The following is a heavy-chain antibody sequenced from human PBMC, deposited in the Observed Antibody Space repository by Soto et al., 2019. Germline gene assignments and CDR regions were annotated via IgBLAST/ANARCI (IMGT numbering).Heavy chain of an antibody. V-gene: IGHV4-4*02. CDR3: ATTSRITIFGVVIPYYYYYMDV. J-gene: IGHJ6*03. CDR1: SGSISRSNW. Sequence: PSETLSLTCAVSSGSISRSNWWSWGRQPAGKGLEWIGEIYHSGSTNYNPSLKSRVTISVDKSKNQFSLKLSSVTAADTAVYYCATTSRITIFGVVIPYYYYYMDVWGKGTTITVSS. CDR2: IYHSGST. D-gene: IGHD3-3*01.